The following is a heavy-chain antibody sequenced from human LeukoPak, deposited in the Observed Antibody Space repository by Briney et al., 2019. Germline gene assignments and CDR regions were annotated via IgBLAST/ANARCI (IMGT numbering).Heavy chain of an antibody. Sequence: GRSLRLSCAASDFTFSNYAMSWVRQAPGKGLEWVSTISGSGGSTYHADSVKGRLTISRDNSKNTRYLKMNSLRAEDTALYYCAKGGGNFDYWGQGTLVTVSS. V-gene: IGHV3-23*01. D-gene: IGHD3-16*01. CDR3: AKGGGNFDY. CDR1: DFTFSNYA. CDR2: ISGSGGST. J-gene: IGHJ4*02.